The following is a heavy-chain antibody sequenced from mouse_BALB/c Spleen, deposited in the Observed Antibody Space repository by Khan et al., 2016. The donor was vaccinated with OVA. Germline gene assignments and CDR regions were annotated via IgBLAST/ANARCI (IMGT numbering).Heavy chain of an antibody. CDR1: GYTFTSNT. CDR3: ARRTTGYAMDY. D-gene: IGHD2-14*01. CDR2: INPRSGYT. V-gene: IGHV1-4*01. J-gene: IGHJ4*01. Sequence: QVQLKQSGAVLARPGASVKMSCEASGYTFTSNTMHWVKQRPGQGLEWIGYINPRSGYTNYNQKFKDKATLTADKSSSTAYMQLSSLTSEDSAVYYCARRTTGYAMDYWGQGTSVIVSS.